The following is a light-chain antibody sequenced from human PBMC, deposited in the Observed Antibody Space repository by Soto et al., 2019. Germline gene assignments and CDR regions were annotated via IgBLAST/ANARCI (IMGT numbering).Light chain of an antibody. J-gene: IGLJ2*01. CDR1: DIERKS. Sequence: SYELTQPPSVAVAPGPKASISCEGNDIERKSVHWYQKKSGQAPVLVIHSDNDRPSGIPDRFSGYNYGNTATLTISRVEAGDEAVYYCHVWDSITNPVVFGGGTKLTVL. CDR2: SDN. CDR3: HVWDSITNPVV. V-gene: IGLV3-21*04.